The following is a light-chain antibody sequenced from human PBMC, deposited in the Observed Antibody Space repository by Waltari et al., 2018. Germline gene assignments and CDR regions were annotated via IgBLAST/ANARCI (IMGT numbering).Light chain of an antibody. CDR3: CSYAGSYTYV. V-gene: IGLV2-11*01. CDR2: VVR. Sequence: QSALTQPRSVSGSPGQSVPISCTGTSSDVGCYNYFTWYPQHPCKAPKLMIYVVRKRPSGVPDRFSGSKSGNTASLTISGLQAEDEADYYCCSYAGSYTYVFGTGTKVTVL. J-gene: IGLJ1*01. CDR1: SSDVGCYNY.